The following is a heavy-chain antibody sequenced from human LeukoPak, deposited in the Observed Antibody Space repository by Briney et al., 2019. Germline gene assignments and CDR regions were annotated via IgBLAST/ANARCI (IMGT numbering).Heavy chain of an antibody. J-gene: IGHJ4*02. CDR1: GFTFSSYS. V-gene: IGHV3-21*01. CDR3: ARDYYERSGYS. Sequence: GGSLRLSCAASGFTFSSYSMKWVRPAPGKGLEWVSSISSSSDSIYYADSVKGRFTISRDNAKNSLYLQMNSLRAEDTAVYYCARDYYERSGYSWGQGTLVTVSS. CDR2: ISSSSDSI. D-gene: IGHD3-22*01.